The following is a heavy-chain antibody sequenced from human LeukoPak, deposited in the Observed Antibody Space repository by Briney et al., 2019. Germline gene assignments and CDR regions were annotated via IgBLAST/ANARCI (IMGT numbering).Heavy chain of an antibody. CDR1: GFTFSSYA. J-gene: IGHJ4*02. V-gene: IGHV3-30-3*01. CDR3: ARSSSLLRGYFDY. Sequence: GRSLRLSCAASGFTFSSYAMHWVRQAPGKGLEWVAVISYDGSNKYYADSVKGRFTISRDNSKNTLYLQMNSLRAEDTAVYYCARSSSLLRGYFDYWGQGTLVTVSS. D-gene: IGHD2-15*01. CDR2: ISYDGSNK.